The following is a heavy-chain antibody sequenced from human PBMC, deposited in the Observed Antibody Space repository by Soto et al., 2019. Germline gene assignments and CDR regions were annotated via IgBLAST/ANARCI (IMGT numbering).Heavy chain of an antibody. CDR3: ARGRYGDY. V-gene: IGHV1-18*01. Sequence: QVHLVQSGAEVKKPGASVKVSCKSSGYGFTTYGITWVRQAPGQGLEWMEWISAHNGNTNYAQKLHGRVTVTRDTSTSPAYMELRRLRSDDTAVYYCARGRYGDYWGQGALVTVSS. D-gene: IGHD1-1*01. CDR1: GYGFTTYG. CDR2: ISAHNGNT. J-gene: IGHJ4*02.